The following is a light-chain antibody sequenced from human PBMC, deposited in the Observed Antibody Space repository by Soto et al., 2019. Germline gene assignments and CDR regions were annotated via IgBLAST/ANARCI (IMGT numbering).Light chain of an antibody. J-gene: IGLJ1*01. CDR3: SSYTSTMTNV. CDR2: YVV. V-gene: IGLV2-14*03. CDR1: SSDVGGFNS. Sequence: QSALTQPASVSGSPGQSITISCTGTSSDVGGFNSVSWYQLRPGTAPKLILYYVVDQPSGVSYRFSGSKSGNTASLTIAVLQAADEADYFCSSYTSTMTNVFGSGTKLTVL.